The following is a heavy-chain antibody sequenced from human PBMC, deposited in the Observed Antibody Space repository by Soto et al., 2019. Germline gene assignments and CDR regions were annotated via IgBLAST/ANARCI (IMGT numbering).Heavy chain of an antibody. CDR1: GYTFTSYD. J-gene: IGHJ4*02. D-gene: IGHD2-15*01. V-gene: IGHV1-8*01. CDR2: MNPNSANT. CDR3: ARDIDNGDFDY. Sequence: QVQLVQSGAEVKKPGASVKVSCKASGYTFTSYDINWVRQASGQGPEWMGWMNPNSANTGYAQKFQGRVTMTSDPYISTSYMELSSLRSDDTAVYYCARDIDNGDFDYWGQGTLVTVYS.